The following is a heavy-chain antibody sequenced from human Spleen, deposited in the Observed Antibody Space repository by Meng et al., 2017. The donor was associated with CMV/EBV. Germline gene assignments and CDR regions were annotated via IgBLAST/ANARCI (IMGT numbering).Heavy chain of an antibody. J-gene: IGHJ5*02. CDR3: ARDKFFGLSVVKNWFDP. Sequence: GESLKISCAASGFTFSSYGMHWVRQAPGKGLEWVAFIRCDGSNKYYADSVKGRFTISRDNSKNTLYLQMNSLRAEDTAVYYCARDKFFGLSVVKNWFDPWGHGTLVTVSS. CDR2: IRCDGSNK. CDR1: GFTFSSYG. V-gene: IGHV3-30*02. D-gene: IGHD3-22*01.